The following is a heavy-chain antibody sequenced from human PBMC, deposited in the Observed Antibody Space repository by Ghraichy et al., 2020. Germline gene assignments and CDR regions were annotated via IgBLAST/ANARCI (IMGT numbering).Heavy chain of an antibody. J-gene: IGHJ3*01. V-gene: IGHV3-23*01. CDR2: ISGSGETT. Sequence: GGSLRLSCAASGFTFTYAMTWVRQAPGKGLEWVSTISGSGETTYYADSVKGRFTISRDNSKNTLYLQMNSLRAEDTALYYCATEGAFDVWGQGTMVTVSS. CDR1: GFTFTYA. CDR3: ATEGAFDV.